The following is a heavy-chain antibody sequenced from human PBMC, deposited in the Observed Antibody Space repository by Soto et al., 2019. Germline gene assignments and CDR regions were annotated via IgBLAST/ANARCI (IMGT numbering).Heavy chain of an antibody. V-gene: IGHV4-39*01. Sequence: SETLSLTCTVSGDSISSSSYYWGWIRQPPGKGLEWIGSIYYSGSTYYNPSLKSRVTISVDTSKNQFSLKLSSVTAADTAVYYCARHRLAPSDAFDIWGQGTVVTVSS. CDR1: GDSISSSSYY. J-gene: IGHJ3*02. CDR2: IYYSGST. CDR3: ARHRLAPSDAFDI.